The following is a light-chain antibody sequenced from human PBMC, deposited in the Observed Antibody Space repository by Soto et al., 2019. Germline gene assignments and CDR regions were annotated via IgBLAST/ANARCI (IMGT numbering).Light chain of an antibody. CDR3: SSYTSSSTRLV. CDR2: DVS. CDR1: SSDVGGYNY. Sequence: QSVLTQPASVSGSPGQSITISCTGTSSDVGGYNYVSWYQQHPGKAPKLMIYDVSNRPSGVSNRFSGSKSGNTASLTISGLQAEDEADYCCSSYTSSSTRLVFGTGTKVTVL. V-gene: IGLV2-14*01. J-gene: IGLJ1*01.